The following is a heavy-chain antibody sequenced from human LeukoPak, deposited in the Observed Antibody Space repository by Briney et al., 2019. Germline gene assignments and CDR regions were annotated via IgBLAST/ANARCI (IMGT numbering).Heavy chain of an antibody. V-gene: IGHV3-64*01. D-gene: IGHD6-13*01. CDR1: GFTFTNAW. Sequence: GGSLRLSCAASGFTFTNAWMSWVRQAPGKWLEYVSAISNSGGSTYYANSVKGRFTISRDNSKNTLYLQMGSLRGEDMAVYYCARGLITGAAGTYYYYGMDVWGQGTTVTVSS. CDR3: ARGLITGAAGTYYYYGMDV. CDR2: ISNSGGST. J-gene: IGHJ6*02.